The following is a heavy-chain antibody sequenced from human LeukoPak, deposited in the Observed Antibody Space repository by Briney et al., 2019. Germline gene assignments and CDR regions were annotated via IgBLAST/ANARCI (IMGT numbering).Heavy chain of an antibody. D-gene: IGHD2-2*01. J-gene: IGHJ4*02. CDR2: IRYDGSIK. CDR3: ARGVVVVPAVSDY. V-gene: IGHV3-30*02. Sequence: GGSLRLSCAASGFTFSSYGMHWVRQAPGKGLEWVAFIRYDGSIKYYVDSVKGRFTISRDNSKNTLYLQMNSLRVEDTAVYYCARGVVVVPAVSDYWGQGTLVTVSS. CDR1: GFTFSSYG.